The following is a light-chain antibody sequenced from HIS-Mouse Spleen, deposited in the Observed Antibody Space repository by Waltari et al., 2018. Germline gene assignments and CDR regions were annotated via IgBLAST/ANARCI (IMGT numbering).Light chain of an antibody. V-gene: IGKV1-33*01. CDR1: QDSSNY. CDR3: QQYDNLPA. CDR2: DAS. J-gene: IGKJ4*01. Sequence: DIQMTQSPSSLSASVGARVTITCQASQDSSNYLYWYQQKPGKAPKLLIYDASNLETGVPSRFSGSGSGTDFTFTISSLQPEDIATYYCQQYDNLPAFGGGTKVEIK.